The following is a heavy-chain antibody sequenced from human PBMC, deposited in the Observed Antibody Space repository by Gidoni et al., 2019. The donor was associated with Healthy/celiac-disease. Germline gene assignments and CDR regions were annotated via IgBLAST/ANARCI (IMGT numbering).Heavy chain of an antibody. CDR2: IIPIFGTP. V-gene: IGHV1-69*01. J-gene: IGHJ4*02. CDR3: ARGQANGGLVPPGY. Sequence: QVQLVQSGSEVTKPCSSLTFSRKASVCTFSSDALSWVRQAPGQGLEWMGGIIPIFGTPNYAQKYQGRVTITADEYTSTAYMELSSLRAEDTAVYYCARGQANGGLVPPGYWGQGTLVTVSS. CDR1: VCTFSSDA. D-gene: IGHD7-27*01.